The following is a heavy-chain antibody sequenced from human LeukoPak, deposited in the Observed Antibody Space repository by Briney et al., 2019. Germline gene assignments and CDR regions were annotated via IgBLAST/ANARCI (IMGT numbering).Heavy chain of an antibody. CDR3: ARAYSSSWDNKPGNWFDP. D-gene: IGHD6-13*01. V-gene: IGHV1-69*05. J-gene: IGHJ5*02. CDR1: RGTFSSYA. Sequence: SVKVSCKASRGTFSSYAISWVRQAPGQGLEWMGGIIPIFGTANYAQKFQGRVTATTDESTSTAYMELSSLRSEDTAVYYCARAYSSSWDNKPGNWFDPWGQGTLVIVSS. CDR2: IIPIFGTA.